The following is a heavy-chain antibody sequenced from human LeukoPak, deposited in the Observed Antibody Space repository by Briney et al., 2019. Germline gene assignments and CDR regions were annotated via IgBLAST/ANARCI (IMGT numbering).Heavy chain of an antibody. V-gene: IGHV4-34*01. J-gene: IGHJ4*02. CDR3: ARGKMNDYVWGSYRPKGPFDY. Sequence: PSETLSLTCAVYGGSFSGYYWSWIRQPPGKGLEWIGEINHSGSTNYNPSLKSRVTISVDTSKNQFSLKLSSVTAADTAVYYCARGKMNDYVWGSYRPKGPFDYWGQGTLVTVSS. CDR1: GGSFSGYY. D-gene: IGHD3-16*02. CDR2: INHSGST.